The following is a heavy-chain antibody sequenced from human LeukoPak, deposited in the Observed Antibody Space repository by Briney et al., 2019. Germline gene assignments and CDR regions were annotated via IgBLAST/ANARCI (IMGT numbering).Heavy chain of an antibody. V-gene: IGHV3-23*01. CDR2: ISSSGGTT. J-gene: IGHJ4*02. D-gene: IGHD3-9*01. Sequence: GGSLRLSCAASGFTFSSYAMSWVRQAPGKGLEWVSSISSSGGTTYYADSVKGRFTISRDNAKNSLYLQMNSLRAEDTAVYYCVTNFDPDVDWGQGTLVTVSS. CDR3: VTNFDPDVD. CDR1: GFTFSSYA.